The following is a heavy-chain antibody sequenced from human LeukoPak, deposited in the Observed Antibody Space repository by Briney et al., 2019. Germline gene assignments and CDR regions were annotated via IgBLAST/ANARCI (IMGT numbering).Heavy chain of an antibody. Sequence: GGSLRLSCVASGFTFTDHPMNWVRQAPGKGLEWISYIGGDGIAFYADSVKGRFTASKDDARKSMYLQMNSLRAEDTAVYYCARLYGDYDYWGQGTLVTVSS. D-gene: IGHD4-17*01. J-gene: IGHJ4*02. CDR3: ARLYGDYDY. CDR1: GFTFTDHP. V-gene: IGHV3-69-1*01. CDR2: IGGDGIA.